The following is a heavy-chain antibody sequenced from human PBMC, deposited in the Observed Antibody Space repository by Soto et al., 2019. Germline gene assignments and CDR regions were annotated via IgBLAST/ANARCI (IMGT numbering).Heavy chain of an antibody. CDR3: AREALRFCTSTSCSTDWFDP. V-gene: IGHV1-3*01. Sequence: QVQLVQSGAEVKKPGASVKVSCKASGYTFTSYALDWVRQAPGQRLEWMGGINAGNGDTKYSQNFQGRVTITRDTSATTAYMELSSLRYEDTAVYYCAREALRFCTSTSCSTDWFDPLGQGTLVTVSS. J-gene: IGHJ5*02. CDR1: GYTFTSYA. D-gene: IGHD2-2*01. CDR2: INAGNGDT.